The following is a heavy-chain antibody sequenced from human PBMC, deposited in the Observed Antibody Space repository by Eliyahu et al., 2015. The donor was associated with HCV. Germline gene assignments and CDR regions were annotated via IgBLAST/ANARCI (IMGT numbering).Heavy chain of an antibody. J-gene: IGHJ4*02. D-gene: IGHD4-17*01. V-gene: IGHV3-11*05. Sequence: QVQLVESGGGLVKPGGSLRLSCXASGFTFSDYYMSWXRQGPGKGPEWVSYISSSSSYTNYADSVKGRFTISRDNAKNSLYLQMNSLRAEDTAVYYCARLQGYGDYVSDYWGQGTLVTVSS. CDR1: GFTFSDYY. CDR2: ISSSSSYT. CDR3: ARLQGYGDYVSDY.